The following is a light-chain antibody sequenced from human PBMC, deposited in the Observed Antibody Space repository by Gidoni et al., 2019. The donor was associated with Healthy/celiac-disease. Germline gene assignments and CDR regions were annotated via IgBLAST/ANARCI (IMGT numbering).Light chain of an antibody. J-gene: IGKJ2*01. CDR2: GAS. CDR3: QQYNNWPPYT. CDR1: QSVSSN. V-gene: IGKV3-15*01. Sequence: IVMTQSPATLSVSPGERATLSCRASQSVSSNFAWYQQKPGQAPRLLIYGASPSATGIPARFSGSGSGTEFTLTISSLQSEDFAVYYCQQYNNWPPYTFGQXTKLEIK.